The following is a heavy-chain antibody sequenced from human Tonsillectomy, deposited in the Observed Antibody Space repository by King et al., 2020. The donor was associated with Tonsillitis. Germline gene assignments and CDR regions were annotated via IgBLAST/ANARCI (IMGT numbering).Heavy chain of an antibody. D-gene: IGHD6-19*01. J-gene: IGHJ6*02. CDR3: ARDPRSGWPYYYYGMDV. Sequence: QLVQSGAEVKKPGSSVKVSCKASGGTFSSYAISWVRQAPGQGLEWMGGIIPIFGTANYAQKFQGRVTITAGESTSTAYMELSSLRSEDTAVYYCARDPRSGWPYYYYGMDVWGQGTTVTVSS. CDR2: IIPIFGTA. CDR1: GGTFSSYA. V-gene: IGHV1-69*01.